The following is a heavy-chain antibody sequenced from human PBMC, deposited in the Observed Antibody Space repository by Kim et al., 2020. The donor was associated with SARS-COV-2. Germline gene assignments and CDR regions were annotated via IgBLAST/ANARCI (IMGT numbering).Heavy chain of an antibody. D-gene: IGHD3-22*01. CDR1: GFTFSSYG. Sequence: GGSLRLSCAASGFTFSSYGMHWVRQAPGKGLEWVAVITYDGSNKYYAASVKGRFTIARDKSKNTLYLQMNRLRAEDTAVYYCAICYYYDSSGYWTKSDAFGIWGQGTMVTVSS. J-gene: IGHJ3*02. CDR2: ITYDGSNK. CDR3: AICYYYDSSGYWTKSDAFGI. V-gene: IGHV3-30*03.